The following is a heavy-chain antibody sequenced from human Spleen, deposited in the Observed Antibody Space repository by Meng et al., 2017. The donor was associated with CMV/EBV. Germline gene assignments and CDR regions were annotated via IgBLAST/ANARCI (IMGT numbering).Heavy chain of an antibody. V-gene: IGHV4-61*01. Sequence: SETLSLTCTVSGGSVSSGSYYWSWIRQPPGKGLEWIGYIYYSGSTNYNPSLKSRVTISVDTSKNQFSLKLSSVTAADTAVYYCARLQLSLTDIVVVPAAYHNWFDPWGQGTLVTVSS. CDR3: ARLQLSLTDIVVVPAAYHNWFDP. D-gene: IGHD2-2*01. CDR2: IYYSGST. J-gene: IGHJ5*02. CDR1: GGSVSSGSYY.